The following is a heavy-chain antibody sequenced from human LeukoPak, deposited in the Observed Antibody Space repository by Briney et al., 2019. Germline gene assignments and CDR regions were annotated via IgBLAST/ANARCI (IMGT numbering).Heavy chain of an antibody. CDR1: GYTFTSYY. D-gene: IGHD5-18*01. CDR2: INPSGGST. J-gene: IGHJ4*02. V-gene: IGHV1-46*01. CDR3: ASIAPHYTAMAPFDY. Sequence: ASVKVSCKASGYTFTSYYMHWVRQAPGQGLEWMGIINPSGGSTSYAQKFQGRVTKTRDTSTSTVYMELSSLRSEDTAVYYCASIAPHYTAMAPFDYWGQGTLVTVSS.